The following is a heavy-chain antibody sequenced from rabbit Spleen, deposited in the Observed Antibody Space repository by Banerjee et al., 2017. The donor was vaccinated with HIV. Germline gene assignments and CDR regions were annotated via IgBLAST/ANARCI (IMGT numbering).Heavy chain of an antibody. CDR3: ARNYVIVFDP. J-gene: IGHJ6*02. V-gene: IGHV1S45*01. CDR2: IDTSDGDT. Sequence: QQQLVESGGGLVKPGGTLTLTCTVSGFSFSSNWKFWVRQASVKGLEWIACIDTSDGDTDYPIWPKGRFTISKASSTTVTLQMASLTAAYTAAYFCARNYVIVFDPWGQGTLVTVS. D-gene: IGHD1-1*01. CDR1: GFSFSSNW.